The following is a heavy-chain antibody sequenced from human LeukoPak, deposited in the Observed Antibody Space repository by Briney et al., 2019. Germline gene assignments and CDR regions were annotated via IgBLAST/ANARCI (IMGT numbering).Heavy chain of an antibody. V-gene: IGHV4-61*02. Sequence: SETLSLTCAVSGGSISSGSYYWSWIRQPAGKRLEWIGRIYTSGSTNYNPSLKSRVTISVDTSKNQFSLKLSSVTAADTAVYYCASRDSPFDYWGQGTLVTVSS. CDR3: ASRDSPFDY. CDR1: GGSISSGSYY. CDR2: IYTSGST. D-gene: IGHD3-22*01. J-gene: IGHJ4*02.